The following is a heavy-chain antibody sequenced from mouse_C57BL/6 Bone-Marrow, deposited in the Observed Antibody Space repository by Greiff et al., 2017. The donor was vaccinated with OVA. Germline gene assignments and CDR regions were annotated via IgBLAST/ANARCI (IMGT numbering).Heavy chain of an antibody. D-gene: IGHD2-4*01. J-gene: IGHJ4*01. CDR1: GYTFTSYW. CDR3: ARWGLRRYAMDY. CDR2: IHPNSGST. V-gene: IGHV1-64*01. Sequence: VQLQQPGAELVKPGASVKLSCKASGYTFTSYWMHWVKQRPGQGLEWIGMIHPNSGSTNYNEKFKSKATLTVDKSSSTAYMQLSSLTSEDSAVYYCARWGLRRYAMDYWGQGTSVTVSS.